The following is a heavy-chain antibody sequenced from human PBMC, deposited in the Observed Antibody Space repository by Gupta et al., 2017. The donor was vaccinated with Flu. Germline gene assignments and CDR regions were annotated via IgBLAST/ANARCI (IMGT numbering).Heavy chain of an antibody. D-gene: IGHD3-22*01. CDR3: ARESRGYDSPHYPY. CDR2: IYSGGST. J-gene: IGHJ4*02. Sequence: EVQLVESGGGFVQPGGSLRLSCAASGFTVSSNYMSWVRQAPGKGLEWVSVIYSGGSTYYADSVKGRFTISRDNSKNTLYLQMNSLRAEDTAVYYCARESRGYDSPHYPYWGQGTLVPVSS. V-gene: IGHV3-66*02. CDR1: GFTVSSNY.